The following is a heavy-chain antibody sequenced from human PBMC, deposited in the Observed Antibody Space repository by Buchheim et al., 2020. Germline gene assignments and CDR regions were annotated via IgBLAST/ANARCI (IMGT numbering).Heavy chain of an antibody. V-gene: IGHV4-39*01. CDR2: IYYSGRT. Sequence: QLQLQESGPGLVKPSETLSLTCIVSGGSIRSSSYYWGWIRQPPGKGLEWIGSIYYSGRTYYNPSPKSRVTISVDTSKNQFSLKLSSVTAADTAVYYCARLWLGERPPDYWGQGIL. D-gene: IGHD3-10*01. J-gene: IGHJ4*02. CDR1: GGSIRSSSYY. CDR3: ARLWLGERPPDY.